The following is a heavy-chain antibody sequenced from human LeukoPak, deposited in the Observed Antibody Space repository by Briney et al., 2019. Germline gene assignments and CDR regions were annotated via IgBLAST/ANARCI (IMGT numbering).Heavy chain of an antibody. J-gene: IGHJ6*03. D-gene: IGHD1-26*01. Sequence: PSETLSLTCTVSGGSISSYYWSWIRQPPGKGLEWIGYIYTSGSTNYNPSLKSRVTISVDTSKKKSTLKLSSVTAADTAVYYCARLISGKYYHYYMDVWGKGTTVTVSS. CDR2: IYTSGST. CDR1: GGSISSYY. V-gene: IGHV4-4*09. CDR3: ARLISGKYYHYYMDV.